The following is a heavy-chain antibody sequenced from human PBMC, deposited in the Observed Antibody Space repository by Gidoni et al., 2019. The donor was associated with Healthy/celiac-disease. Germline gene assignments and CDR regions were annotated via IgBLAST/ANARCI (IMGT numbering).Heavy chain of an antibody. V-gene: IGHV3-15*01. CDR1: GLTFSNAW. Sequence: EVQLVEYGGGLSEPGGSLRLACAAAGLTFSNAWMSWVRQAPGKGLEWVGRIKSKTDGGTTDYAAPVKGRFTISRDDSKNTLYLQMNSLKTEDTAVYYCTTDFLSAAGTSPPHDYWGQGTLVTVSS. CDR2: IKSKTDGGTT. J-gene: IGHJ4*02. CDR3: TTDFLSAAGTSPPHDY. D-gene: IGHD6-13*01.